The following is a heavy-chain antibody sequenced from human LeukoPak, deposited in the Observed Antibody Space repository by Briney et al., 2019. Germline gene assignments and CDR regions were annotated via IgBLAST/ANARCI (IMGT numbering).Heavy chain of an antibody. D-gene: IGHD3-3*01. V-gene: IGHV3-74*01. CDR2: ITTDETT. CDR1: GFPFSVSW. J-gene: IGHJ4*02. CDR3: AKDWFATTDY. Sequence: GGSLRLSCAASGFPFSVSWMHWVRQGPGKGLMWVSRITTDETTTYSDSVRGRFTISRDNAKNTVYLQMNSLRVEDTAVYYCAKDWFATTDYWGQGILVTVSS.